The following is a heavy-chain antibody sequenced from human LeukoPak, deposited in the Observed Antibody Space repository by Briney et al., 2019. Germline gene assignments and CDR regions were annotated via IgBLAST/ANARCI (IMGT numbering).Heavy chain of an antibody. CDR3: ARARGVCTNGVCYRAYYFDY. V-gene: IGHV4-4*07. CDR1: GGSISSYY. Sequence: SETLSLTCTVSGGSISSYYWSWIRQPAGKGLEWIGRIYTSGSTNYNPSLKSRVTTSVDTSKNQFSLKMSSVTAADTAVYYCARARGVCTNGVCYRAYYFDYWGQGTLVTVSS. D-gene: IGHD2-8*01. CDR2: IYTSGST. J-gene: IGHJ4*02.